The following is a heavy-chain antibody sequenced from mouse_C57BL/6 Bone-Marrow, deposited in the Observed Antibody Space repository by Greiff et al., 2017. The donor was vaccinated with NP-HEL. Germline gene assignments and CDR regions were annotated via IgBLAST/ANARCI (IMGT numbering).Heavy chain of an antibody. CDR3: ARRTGRFAY. CDR1: GYTFTSYW. Sequence: QVQLQQPGAELVKPGASVKLSCKASGYTFTSYWMQWVKQRPGHGLEWIGEIDPSDSYTNYNQKFKGKATLTVDTSSSTAYMQLSSLTSEDSAVYYCARRTGRFAYWGQGTLVTVSA. D-gene: IGHD4-1*01. J-gene: IGHJ3*01. CDR2: IDPSDSYT. V-gene: IGHV1-50*01.